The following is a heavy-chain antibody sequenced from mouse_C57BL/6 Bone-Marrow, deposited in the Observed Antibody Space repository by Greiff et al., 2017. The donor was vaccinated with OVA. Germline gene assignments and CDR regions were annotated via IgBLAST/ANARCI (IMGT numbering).Heavy chain of an antibody. CDR1: GYTFTSYT. J-gene: IGHJ3*01. CDR3: GNEGHTGAWFAY. V-gene: IGHV1-4*01. CDR2: INPSSGYT. Sequence: VQLQQSGAELARPGASVKMSCKASGYTFTSYTMHWVKQRPGQGLEWIGYINPSSGYTKYNQKFKDKATLTADKSSSTAYMQLSSLTSEDSAVYYCGNEGHTGAWFAYWGQGTLVTVSA. D-gene: IGHD3-3*01.